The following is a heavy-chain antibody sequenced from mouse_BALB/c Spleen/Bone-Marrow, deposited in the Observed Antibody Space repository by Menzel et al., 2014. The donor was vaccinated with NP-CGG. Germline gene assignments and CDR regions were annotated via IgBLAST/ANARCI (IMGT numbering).Heavy chain of an antibody. CDR3: ARWGGNYVGYYAMDY. D-gene: IGHD2-1*01. V-gene: IGHV3-2*02. CDR2: ISYSGLT. J-gene: IGHJ4*01. CDR1: GYSITSDYV. Sequence: DVQLQESGPGLVKPSQSLSLTCSVAGYSITSDYVWNWIRQFPGNKLEWMGYISYSGLTSYNPSLKSRFSITRDTSKNQFFLQLNSVTTEDTATYYCARWGGNYVGYYAMDYWGQGTPVTVSS.